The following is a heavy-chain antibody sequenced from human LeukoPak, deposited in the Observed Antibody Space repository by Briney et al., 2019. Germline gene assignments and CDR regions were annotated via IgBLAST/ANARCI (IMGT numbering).Heavy chain of an antibody. Sequence: PGGSLRLSCTASGFTFGDYAVSWVRQAPGKGLEWVGFIRSKAYGGTTEYAASVKGRFTISRDDSKSIAYLQMNSLKTEDTAVYYCTRGALYCSSTSCQDYWGQGALVTVSS. D-gene: IGHD2-2*01. J-gene: IGHJ4*02. CDR2: IRSKAYGGTT. CDR3: TRGALYCSSTSCQDY. CDR1: GFTFGDYA. V-gene: IGHV3-49*04.